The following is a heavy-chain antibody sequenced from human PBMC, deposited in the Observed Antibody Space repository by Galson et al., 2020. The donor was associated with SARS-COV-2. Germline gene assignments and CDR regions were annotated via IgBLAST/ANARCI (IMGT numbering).Heavy chain of an antibody. D-gene: IGHD3-3*01. CDR1: GGSFSGYY. Sequence: SETLSLTCAVYGGSFSGYYWSWIRQPPGKGLEWIGEINHSGSTNYNPSLKSRVTISVDTSKNQFSLKLSSVTAADTAVYYCAREKRITIFGVVGSYGMDVWGQGTTVTVSS. V-gene: IGHV4-34*01. CDR3: AREKRITIFGVVGSYGMDV. CDR2: INHSGST. J-gene: IGHJ6*02.